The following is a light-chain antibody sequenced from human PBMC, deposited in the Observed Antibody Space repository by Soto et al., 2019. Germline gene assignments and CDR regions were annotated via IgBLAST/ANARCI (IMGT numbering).Light chain of an antibody. V-gene: IGKV3-11*01. Sequence: EILLTQSPATLSLSPGERATLSCRASQSVSNYLGWYQQKPGQAPRLLIYDASNRATGIPARFSGSGSGTDFTLIISSLEPEDSAVYYCQQRSNWPPLTFGGGTKVEI. CDR2: DAS. CDR3: QQRSNWPPLT. J-gene: IGKJ4*01. CDR1: QSVSNY.